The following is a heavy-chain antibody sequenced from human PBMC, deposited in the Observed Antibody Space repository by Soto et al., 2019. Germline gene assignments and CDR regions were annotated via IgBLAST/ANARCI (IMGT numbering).Heavy chain of an antibody. CDR3: AKRRYSRSSFDY. V-gene: IGHV2-5*02. D-gene: IGHD6-6*01. CDR2: IYWDDDK. CDR1: GFSLTSNDVG. J-gene: IGHJ4*02. Sequence: SGPTLVNPTQTLTLTCTFSGFSLTSNDVGVGWIRQPPGKALEWLALIYWDDDKRYSPSLKSRLTITKDTSKNQVVLRMTNMDPVETAKYYCAKRRYSRSSFDYWGQGTLVTVSS.